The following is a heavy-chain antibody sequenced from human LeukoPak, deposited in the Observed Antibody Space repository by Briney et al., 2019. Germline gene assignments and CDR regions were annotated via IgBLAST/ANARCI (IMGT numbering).Heavy chain of an antibody. CDR3: ATSPNYYDSSGYMDY. D-gene: IGHD3-22*01. Sequence: GGSLRLSCAASGFTFSSYAMSWVRQAPGKGLEWVSAISGSGGSTYYADSVKGRFTISRDNSKHTLYLQMNSLRAEDTAVYYCATSPNYYDSSGYMDYWGQGTLVTVSS. V-gene: IGHV3-23*01. CDR2: ISGSGGST. J-gene: IGHJ4*02. CDR1: GFTFSSYA.